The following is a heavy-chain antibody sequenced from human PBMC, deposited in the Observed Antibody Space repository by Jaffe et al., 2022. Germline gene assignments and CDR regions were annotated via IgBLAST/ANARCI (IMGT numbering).Heavy chain of an antibody. Sequence: QVQLVQSGAEVKKPGASVKVSCKASGYTFTSYDINWVRQATGQGLEWMGWMNPNSGNTGYAQKFQGRVTMTRNTSISTAYMELSSLRSEDTAVYYCASRSRYGGWYAFDIWGQGTMVTVSS. D-gene: IGHD6-19*01. CDR2: MNPNSGNT. V-gene: IGHV1-8*01. CDR3: ASRSRYGGWYAFDI. J-gene: IGHJ3*02. CDR1: GYTFTSYD.